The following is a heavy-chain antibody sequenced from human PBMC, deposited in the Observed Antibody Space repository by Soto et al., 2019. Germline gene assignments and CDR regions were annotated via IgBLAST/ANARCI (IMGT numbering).Heavy chain of an antibody. Sequence: SETLSLTCTVSGGSVSSYYWSWIRQPPGKRLEWIGYIYYSGSTNYNPSLKSRVTISVDTSKNQFSLKLSSVTAADTAVYYCARTDYGFPYGMDVWGQGTTVTVSS. CDR3: ARTDYGFPYGMDV. CDR2: IYYSGST. D-gene: IGHD4-17*01. CDR1: GGSVSSYY. J-gene: IGHJ6*02. V-gene: IGHV4-59*08.